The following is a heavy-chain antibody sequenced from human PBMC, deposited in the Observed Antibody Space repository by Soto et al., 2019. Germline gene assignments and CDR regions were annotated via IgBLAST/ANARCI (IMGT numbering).Heavy chain of an antibody. V-gene: IGHV1-69*13. CDR3: ARDESGYSGPNY. CDR2: IIPIFGTA. Sequence: SVKVSCKASGGTFSSYAISWVRQAPGQGLEWMGGIIPIFGTANYAQKFQGRVAITADESTSTAYMELSSLRSEDTAVYYCARDESGYSGPNYWGQGTLVTVSS. D-gene: IGHD5-12*01. J-gene: IGHJ4*02. CDR1: GGTFSSYA.